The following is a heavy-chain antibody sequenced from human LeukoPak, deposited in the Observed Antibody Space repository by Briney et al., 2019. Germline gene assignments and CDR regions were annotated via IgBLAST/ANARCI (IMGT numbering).Heavy chain of an antibody. Sequence: SETLSLTCTVSGGSISSYYWSWIRQPPGKGLEWIGYIYYSGSTNYNPSLKSRVTISVDTSKNQFSLKLSSVTAADPAVYYCARDFDYADAFDIWGQGTMVTVSS. CDR1: GGSISSYY. V-gene: IGHV4-59*01. CDR3: ARDFDYADAFDI. CDR2: IYYSGST. J-gene: IGHJ3*02. D-gene: IGHD3-9*01.